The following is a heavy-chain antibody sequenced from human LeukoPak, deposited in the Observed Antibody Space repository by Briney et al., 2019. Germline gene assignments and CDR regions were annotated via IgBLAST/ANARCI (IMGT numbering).Heavy chain of an antibody. V-gene: IGHV3-11*01. CDR3: ARVRRGGELSFDY. CDR2: ISSSGSTI. J-gene: IGHJ4*02. Sequence: PGGSLRLSCAASGFTFSDYYMSWIRQAPGKGLEWVSYISSSGSTIYYADSVKGRFTISRDNAKNSLYLQMNSLRAEDRAVYYCARVRRGGELSFDYWGQGTLVTVFS. CDR1: GFTFSDYY. D-gene: IGHD3-16*02.